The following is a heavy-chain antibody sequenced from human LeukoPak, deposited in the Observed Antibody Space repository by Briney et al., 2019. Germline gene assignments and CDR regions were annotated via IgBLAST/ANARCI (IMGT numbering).Heavy chain of an antibody. CDR3: ARVARSRIAAAGLYNWFDP. D-gene: IGHD6-13*01. CDR2: INPNSGGT. J-gene: IGHJ5*02. Sequence: ASVKVSCKASGYTFTGYYMHWVRQAPGQGLEWMGWINPNSGGTNYAQKFQGRVTMTRDTSISTAYMELSRLRSDDTAVYYCARVARSRIAAAGLYNWFDPWGRGTLVTVSS. V-gene: IGHV1-2*02. CDR1: GYTFTGYY.